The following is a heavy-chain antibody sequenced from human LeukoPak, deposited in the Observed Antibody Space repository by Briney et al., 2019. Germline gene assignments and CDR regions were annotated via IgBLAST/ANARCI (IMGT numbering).Heavy chain of an antibody. J-gene: IGHJ3*02. CDR3: ARDPLDYYDSSGYQPTGDAFDI. V-gene: IGHV3-48*03. D-gene: IGHD3-22*01. Sequence: GGSLRLSCAAPGFTFSSYVMNWVRQAPGKGLEWVSYISSSGSTIYYADSVKGRFTISRDNAKNSLYLQMNSLRAEDTAVYYCARDPLDYYDSSGYQPTGDAFDIWGQGTMVTVSS. CDR1: GFTFSSYV. CDR2: ISSSGSTI.